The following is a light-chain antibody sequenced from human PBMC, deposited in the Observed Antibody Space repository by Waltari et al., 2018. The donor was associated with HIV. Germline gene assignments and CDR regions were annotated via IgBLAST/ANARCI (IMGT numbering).Light chain of an antibody. CDR2: NVS. CDR1: SSDVGAYNY. Sequence: QSALNQPRSVSESPGQSVTISCTGTSSDVGAYNYVAWYQQHPGRAPKFIIYNVSERPAGAPDRFSGSKSGNTASLTISGLQAEDEADYYCSSYAGTSNFVLFGGGTKLTVL. V-gene: IGLV2-11*01. J-gene: IGLJ2*01. CDR3: SSYAGTSNFVL.